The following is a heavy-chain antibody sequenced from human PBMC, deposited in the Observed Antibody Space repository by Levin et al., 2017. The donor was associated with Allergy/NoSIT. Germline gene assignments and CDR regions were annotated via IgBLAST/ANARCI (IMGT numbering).Heavy chain of an antibody. J-gene: IGHJ4*02. CDR1: GYTFTSYV. D-gene: IGHD7-27*01. V-gene: IGHV7-4-1*02. CDR3: ARQTTGAIWYDLVY. CDR2: INPSTRNP. Sequence: GESLKISCKASGYTFTSYVIHWLRQAPGQGLEWMGWINPSTRNPTYAQGFRGRFVLSFDTSVSTAYLQISGLKTEDTAVYYCARQTTGAIWYDLVYWGQGTHVSVSS.